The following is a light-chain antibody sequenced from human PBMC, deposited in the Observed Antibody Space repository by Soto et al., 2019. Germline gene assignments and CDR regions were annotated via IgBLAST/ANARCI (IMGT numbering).Light chain of an antibody. J-gene: IGKJ1*01. V-gene: IGKV3-15*01. CDR1: QSVSSN. Sequence: EIVMTQSPATLSVSPGERATLSCRASQSVSSNLAWYQQKPGQAPRLLIYGASTRATASPARFSGSGSGTEFTITISSLQSEDFAVYYCQQDNNWPPWTFGQGTKVEIK. CDR2: GAS. CDR3: QQDNNWPPWT.